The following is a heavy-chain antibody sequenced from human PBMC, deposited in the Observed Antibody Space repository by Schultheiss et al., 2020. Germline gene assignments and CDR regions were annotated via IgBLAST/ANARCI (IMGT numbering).Heavy chain of an antibody. J-gene: IGHJ6*02. CDR1: GGSISSGGYY. CDR3: ARGKTRGGPYGMDV. CDR2: IYYSGST. V-gene: IGHV4-61*08. Sequence: SETLSLTCTVSGGSISSGGYYWSWIRQHPGKGLEWIGYIYYSGSTNYNPSLKSRVTISVDTSKNQFSLKLSSVTAADTAVYYCARGKTRGGPYGMDVWGQGTTVTVSS. D-gene: IGHD3-10*01.